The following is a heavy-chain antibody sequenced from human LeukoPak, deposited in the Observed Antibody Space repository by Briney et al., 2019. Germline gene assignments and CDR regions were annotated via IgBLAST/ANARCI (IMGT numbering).Heavy chain of an antibody. D-gene: IGHD6-19*01. V-gene: IGHV4-59*01. CDR1: GGSISSYY. Sequence: SETLSLTCTVSGGSISSYYWSWIRQPPGKGLEWIGYIYYSGSTNYNPSLKSRVTISVDTSKNQFSLKLSSVTAADTAVYYCAREPTVAVAGTSGRFDYWGQGTLVTVSS. CDR3: AREPTVAVAGTSGRFDY. J-gene: IGHJ4*02. CDR2: IYYSGST.